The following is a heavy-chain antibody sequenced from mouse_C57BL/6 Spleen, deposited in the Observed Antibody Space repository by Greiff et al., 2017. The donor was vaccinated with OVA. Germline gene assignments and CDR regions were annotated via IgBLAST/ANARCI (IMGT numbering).Heavy chain of an antibody. V-gene: IGHV1-82*01. CDR3: ARTGLRRGYYFDY. CDR1: GYAFSSSW. Sequence: QVQLKESGPELVKPGASVKISCKASGYAFSSSWMNWVKQRPGKGLEWIGRIYPGDGDTNYNGKFKGKATLTADKSSSTAYMQLSSLTSEDSAVYFCARTGLRRGYYFDYWGQGTTLTVSS. CDR2: IYPGDGDT. J-gene: IGHJ2*01. D-gene: IGHD2-4*01.